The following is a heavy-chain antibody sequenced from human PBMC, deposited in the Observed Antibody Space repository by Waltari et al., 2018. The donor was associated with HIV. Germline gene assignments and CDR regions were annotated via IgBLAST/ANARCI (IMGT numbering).Heavy chain of an antibody. J-gene: IGHJ6*02. D-gene: IGHD3-3*01. CDR3: AREPLFLQKSYYYYYGMDV. CDR1: GYTFTGYY. V-gene: IGHV1-2*02. Sequence: QVQLVQSGAEVKKPGASVKVSCKASGYTFTGYYMHWVRQPPGQGLEWMGWINPNSGGTNYAQKFQGRVTMTRDTSISTAYMELSRLRSDDTAVYYCAREPLFLQKSYYYYYGMDVWGQGTTVTVSS. CDR2: INPNSGGT.